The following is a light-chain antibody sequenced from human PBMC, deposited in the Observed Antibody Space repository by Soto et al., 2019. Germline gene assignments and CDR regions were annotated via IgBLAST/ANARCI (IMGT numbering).Light chain of an antibody. V-gene: IGKV1-39*01. CDR1: QTISNY. CDR3: QQGYTTPST. Sequence: DVQMTQSPSSLSASVGDRVTITCRASQTISNYLNWYQQKPGKAPKLLIYATSTLQSGVPSRFSGSGSGTDFTLTITSLQPEDFVTYYCQQGYTTPSTFGQGTKVELK. CDR2: ATS. J-gene: IGKJ1*01.